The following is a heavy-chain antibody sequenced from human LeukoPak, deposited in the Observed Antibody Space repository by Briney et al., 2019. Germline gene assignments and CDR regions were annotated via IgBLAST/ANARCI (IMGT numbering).Heavy chain of an antibody. Sequence: PGGSLRLSCAASGFTFSSYSMNWVRQAPGKGLEWVSSISSSSSYIYYADSVKGRFTISRDNAKNSLYLQMNSLRAEDTAVHYCARGPHGYDSSGYYYVPLYFDYWGQGSLVTVSS. CDR2: ISSSSSYI. CDR3: ARGPHGYDSSGYYYVPLYFDY. J-gene: IGHJ4*02. D-gene: IGHD3-22*01. CDR1: GFTFSSYS. V-gene: IGHV3-21*01.